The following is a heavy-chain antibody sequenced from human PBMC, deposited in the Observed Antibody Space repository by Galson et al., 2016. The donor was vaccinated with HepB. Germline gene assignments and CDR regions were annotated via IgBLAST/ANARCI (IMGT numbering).Heavy chain of an antibody. Sequence: SLRLSCAASGFTFSSYAMSWVRQAPGKGLEWVSVISGSGASTYYADSVKGRFTISRDNSKNTLYLQVNSLRVEDTAIYYCARGRTTSCNSVFDIWGQGTMVTVSS. J-gene: IGHJ3*02. D-gene: IGHD2-2*02. CDR2: ISGSGAST. CDR3: ARGRTTSCNSVFDI. V-gene: IGHV3-23*01. CDR1: GFTFSSYA.